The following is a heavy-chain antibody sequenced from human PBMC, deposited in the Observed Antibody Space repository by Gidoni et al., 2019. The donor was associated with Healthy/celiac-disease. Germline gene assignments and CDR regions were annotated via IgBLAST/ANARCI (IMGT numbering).Heavy chain of an antibody. J-gene: IGHJ6*02. CDR1: GFTFSSYS. CDR2: ISSSSSYI. Sequence: EVQLVESGGGLVKPGGSLRLSCAASGFTFSSYSMNWVRQAPGKGLEWVSSISSSSSYIYYADSVKGRFTISRDNAKNSLYLQMNSLRAEDTAVYYCARDGLVDTAMVLYGMDVWGQGTTVTVSS. CDR3: ARDGLVDTAMVLYGMDV. D-gene: IGHD5-18*01. V-gene: IGHV3-21*01.